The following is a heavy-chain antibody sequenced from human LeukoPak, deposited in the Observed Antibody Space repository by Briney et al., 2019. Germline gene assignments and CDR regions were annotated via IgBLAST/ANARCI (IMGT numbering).Heavy chain of an antibody. V-gene: IGHV1-8*01. D-gene: IGHD3-3*01. CDR3: ARGQGSPLRFLEWLASGYYGMDV. J-gene: IGHJ6*02. Sequence: GASVKVSCKASGYTLTSFDINWVRQATGQGLEWMGWMNPSSGNTGYAQKFQGRVTMTRNTSISTAYMELSSLRSEDTAVYYCARGQGSPLRFLEWLASGYYGMDVWGQGTTVTVSS. CDR2: MNPSSGNT. CDR1: GYTLTSFD.